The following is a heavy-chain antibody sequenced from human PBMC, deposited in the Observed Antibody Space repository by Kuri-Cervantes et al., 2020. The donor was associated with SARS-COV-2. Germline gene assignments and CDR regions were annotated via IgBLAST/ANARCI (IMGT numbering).Heavy chain of an antibody. D-gene: IGHD6-19*01. V-gene: IGHV3-23*01. CDR3: AKDLTIAVAGFNWYFDL. CDR1: GFTFSSYS. Sequence: GESLKISCAASGFTFSSYSMNWVRQAPGKGLEWVSAISGSGGSTYYADSVKGRFTISRDNSKNTLYLQMNSLRAEDTAVYYCAKDLTIAVAGFNWYFDLWGRGTLVTVSS. J-gene: IGHJ2*01. CDR2: ISGSGGST.